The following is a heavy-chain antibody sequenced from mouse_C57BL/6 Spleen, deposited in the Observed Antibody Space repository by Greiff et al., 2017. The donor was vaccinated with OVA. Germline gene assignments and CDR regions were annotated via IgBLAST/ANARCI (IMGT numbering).Heavy chain of an antibody. CDR1: GYTFTDYE. CDR3: TRWEEFITTGRGYAMDY. V-gene: IGHV1-15*01. Sequence: VQLQQSGAELVRPGASVTLSCKASGYTFTDYEMHWVKQTPVHGLEWIGAIDPETGGTAYNQKFKGKAILTADKSSSTAYMELRSLTSEDSAVYYGTRWEEFITTGRGYAMDYWGQGTSGTGSS. D-gene: IGHD1-1*01. J-gene: IGHJ4*01. CDR2: IDPETGGT.